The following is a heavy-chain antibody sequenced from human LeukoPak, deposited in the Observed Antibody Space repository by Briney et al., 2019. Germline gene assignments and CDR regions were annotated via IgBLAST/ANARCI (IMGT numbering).Heavy chain of an antibody. Sequence: GGSLRLSCAASGFTFSSYAMSWVRQAPGKGLEWVSAISGSGGSTYYADSVKGRFTISRDNSKNTLYLQMNSLRAEDTAVYYCAKHSVVAALRKYYFDYWGQGTLVTVSS. J-gene: IGHJ4*02. CDR2: ISGSGGST. V-gene: IGHV3-23*01. CDR1: GFTFSSYA. CDR3: AKHSVVAALRKYYFDY. D-gene: IGHD2-2*01.